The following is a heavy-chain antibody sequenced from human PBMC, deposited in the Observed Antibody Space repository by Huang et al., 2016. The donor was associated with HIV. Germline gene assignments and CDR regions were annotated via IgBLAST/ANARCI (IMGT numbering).Heavy chain of an antibody. Sequence: QVQLQESGPGLVKPSETLSLICSVSGGSISRDYWSWIRQPAGKGLEWIGRIYTDGGTNYNPSLRSRVSMAVDSSRNHYSLRRTSVTAADTAVYYCARGKTYAREWYFDLWGRGTLVTVSS. D-gene: IGHD3-10*02. CDR2: IYTDGGT. CDR3: ARGKTYAREWYFDL. CDR1: GGSISRDY. V-gene: IGHV4-4*07. J-gene: IGHJ2*01.